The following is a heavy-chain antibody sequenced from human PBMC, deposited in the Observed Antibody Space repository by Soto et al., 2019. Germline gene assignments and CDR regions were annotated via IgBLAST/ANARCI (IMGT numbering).Heavy chain of an antibody. CDR3: ARAPLGDHLGY. Sequence: QVQLQESGPGLVKPSQTLSLTCTVSGGSISSGDYYWSWIRQPPGKGLEWIGYIYYSGSTYYNPSRKRXXTXSXATSKNQFSLKLSSVTAADTAVYYCARAPLGDHLGYWGQGTLVTVSS. D-gene: IGHD3-10*01. CDR2: IYYSGST. V-gene: IGHV4-30-4*01. CDR1: GGSISSGDYY. J-gene: IGHJ4*02.